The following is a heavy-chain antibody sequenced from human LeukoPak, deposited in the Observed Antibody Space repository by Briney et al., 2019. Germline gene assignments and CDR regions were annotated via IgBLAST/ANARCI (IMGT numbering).Heavy chain of an antibody. CDR3: ARQSVLLWFGDLVPSYYYYYYMDV. CDR2: IYYSGST. V-gene: IGHV4-39*01. D-gene: IGHD3-10*01. J-gene: IGHJ6*03. Sequence: SETLSLTCTVSGGSISSSSYYWGWIRQPPGKGLEWIGSIYYSGSTYYNPSLKSRVTISVDTSKNQFSLKLSSVTAADTAVYYCARQSVLLWFGDLVPSYYYYYYMDVWGKGTTVTVSS. CDR1: GGSISSSSYY.